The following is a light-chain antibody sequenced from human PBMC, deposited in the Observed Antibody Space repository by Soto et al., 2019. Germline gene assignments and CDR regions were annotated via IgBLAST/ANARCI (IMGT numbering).Light chain of an antibody. J-gene: IGKJ5*01. CDR2: DAS. Sequence: EIVFTQWPATLSFGPGGRATLSCRASQSVSSYLALDQQKPGQAPRLPLHDASNRATGIPAKFSGRGSGTDFPPPIRSLEPEDFAVYYCPARCHWPITFGQPTPPEIK. CDR1: QSVSSY. CDR3: PARCHWPIT. V-gene: IGKV3-11*01.